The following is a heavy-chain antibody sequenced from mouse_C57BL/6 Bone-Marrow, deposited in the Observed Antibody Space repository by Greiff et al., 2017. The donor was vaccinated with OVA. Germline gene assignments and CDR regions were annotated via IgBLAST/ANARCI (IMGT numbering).Heavy chain of an antibody. CDR2: INPSKGGT. Sequence: QVQLKQPGSELVKPGASVKLSCKASGYTFTSYWMHWVKQRPGQGLGWIGDINPSKGGTNYNEKFKSKATLTVDKSPSTAYMHLSSLTSEDSAVYYYASLLGDYRGQGTTLTVSS. CDR1: GYTFTSYW. D-gene: IGHD3-1*01. V-gene: IGHV1-53*01. J-gene: IGHJ2*01. CDR3: ASLLGDY.